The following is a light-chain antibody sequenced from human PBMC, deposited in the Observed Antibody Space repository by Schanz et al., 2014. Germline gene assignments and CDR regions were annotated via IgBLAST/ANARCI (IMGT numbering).Light chain of an antibody. CDR3: ATWDDSLSGYV. V-gene: IGLV1-40*01. CDR2: GNN. CDR1: SSNIGAGYD. Sequence: QSVLAQPPSVSGTPGQRVTISCTGSSSNIGAGYDVHWYQQIPGTAPKLLIYGNNNRPSGVPDRFSASKSGTSASLAISGLQSEDEADYYCATWDDSLSGYVFGTGTKLTVL. J-gene: IGLJ1*01.